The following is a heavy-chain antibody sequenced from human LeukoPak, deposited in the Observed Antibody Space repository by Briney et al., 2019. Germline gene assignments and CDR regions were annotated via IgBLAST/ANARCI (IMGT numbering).Heavy chain of an antibody. CDR1: GFTFSSYS. CDR2: TSSSSSYI. J-gene: IGHJ3*02. V-gene: IGHV3-21*01. CDR3: ATIVVVPAAILNAFDI. D-gene: IGHD2-2*01. Sequence: GGSLRLSCVASGFTFSSYSMNWVRQAPGKGLEWVSSTSSSSSYIYYADSVKGRFTISRDNAKNSLYLQMNSLRAEDTAVYYCATIVVVPAAILNAFDIWGQGTMVTVSS.